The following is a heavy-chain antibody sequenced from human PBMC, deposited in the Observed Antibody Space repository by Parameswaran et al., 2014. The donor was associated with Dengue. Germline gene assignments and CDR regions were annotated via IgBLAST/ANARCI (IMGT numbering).Heavy chain of an antibody. Sequence: VRQAPGKGLEWIGYIYYSGSTNYNPSLKSRVTISVDTSKNQFSLKLSSVTAADTAVYYCARAGYSSSWRSPFDYWGQGTLVTVSS. J-gene: IGHJ4*02. CDR3: ARAGYSSSWRSPFDY. V-gene: IGHV4-59*01. D-gene: IGHD6-13*01. CDR2: IYYSGST.